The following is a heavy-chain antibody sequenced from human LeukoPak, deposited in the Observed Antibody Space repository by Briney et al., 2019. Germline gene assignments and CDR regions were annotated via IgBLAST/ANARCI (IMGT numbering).Heavy chain of an antibody. CDR2: IYYSGST. V-gene: IGHV4-59*01. D-gene: IGHD3-10*01. CDR1: GGSISSYY. Sequence: PSETLSLTCTVSGGSISSYYWSWIRQPPGKGLEWIGYIYYSGSTNYNPSLKSRVTISVDTSKNQFSLKLSSVTAADTAVYYCARAPTMVREGIGAFDIWGQGTMVTVSS. J-gene: IGHJ3*02. CDR3: ARAPTMVREGIGAFDI.